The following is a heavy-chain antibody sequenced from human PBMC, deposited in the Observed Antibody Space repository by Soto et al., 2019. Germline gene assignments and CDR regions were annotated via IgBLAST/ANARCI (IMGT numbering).Heavy chain of an antibody. CDR2: IIPIFGTG. V-gene: IGHV1-69*01. Sequence: QVQLVQSGAEEKKPGSSVKVSCKTSGGTFSSYAISWVRQAPGQGLEWMGGIIPIFGTGNYAKKFQGRVTITADESTSTASMELSSLRSEDTAVYYCARDRDNSGSYYHYWGQGTLVTVSS. CDR3: ARDRDNSGSYYHY. J-gene: IGHJ4*02. D-gene: IGHD1-26*01. CDR1: GGTFSSYA.